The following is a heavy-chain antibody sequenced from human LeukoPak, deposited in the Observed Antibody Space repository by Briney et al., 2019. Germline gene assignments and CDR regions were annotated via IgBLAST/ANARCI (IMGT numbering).Heavy chain of an antibody. V-gene: IGHV4-30-4*08. CDR1: GGSISSGDYY. Sequence: SETLSLTCTVSGGSISSGDYYWSWIRQPPGKGLEWIGYIYYSGSTYYNPSLKSRVTISVDRSKNQFSLKLSSVTAADTAVYYCARGRIVVVPSWRDWFDPWGQGTLVTVSS. D-gene: IGHD3-22*01. CDR3: ARGRIVVVPSWRDWFDP. CDR2: IYYSGST. J-gene: IGHJ5*02.